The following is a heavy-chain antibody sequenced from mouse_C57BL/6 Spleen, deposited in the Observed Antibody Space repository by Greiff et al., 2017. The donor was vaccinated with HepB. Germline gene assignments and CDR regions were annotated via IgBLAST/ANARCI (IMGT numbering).Heavy chain of an antibody. D-gene: IGHD2-5*01. Sequence: EVQLQQSGGGLVKPGGSLKLSCAASGFTFSDYGMHWVRQAPEKGLEWVAYISSGSSTIYYADTVKGRFTISRDNAKNTLFLQMTSLRSEDTAMYYCATLYYSNYWYFDVWGTGTTVTVSS. V-gene: IGHV5-17*01. CDR3: ATLYYSNYWYFDV. CDR1: GFTFSDYG. CDR2: ISSGSSTI. J-gene: IGHJ1*03.